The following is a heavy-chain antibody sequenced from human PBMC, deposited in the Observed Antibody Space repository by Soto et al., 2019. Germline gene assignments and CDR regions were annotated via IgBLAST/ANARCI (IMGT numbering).Heavy chain of an antibody. D-gene: IGHD3-9*01. CDR1: GYTFTSYG. V-gene: IGHV1-18*01. CDR3: ARDFTYYVILTGYYKGGAYDY. Sequence: HGQLVQSGAEVKKPGASVKVSCKASGYTFTSYGISWVRQAPGQGLEWMGWISAYNGNTNYAQKLQGRVTMTTDTSTSTAYMELRSLRSDDTAVYYCARDFTYYVILTGYYKGGAYDYWGQRTLVTVSS. J-gene: IGHJ4*02. CDR2: ISAYNGNT.